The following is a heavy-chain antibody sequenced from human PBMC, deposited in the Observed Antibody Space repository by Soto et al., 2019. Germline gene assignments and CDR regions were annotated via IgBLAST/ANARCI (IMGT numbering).Heavy chain of an antibody. CDR1: GYTFTSYG. CDR2: ISAYNGNT. J-gene: IGHJ6*02. D-gene: IGHD2-2*01. Sequence: VQLVQSGAEVKKPGASVKVSCKASGYTFTSYGISWVRQAPGQGLEWMGWISAYNGNTNYAQKLQGRVTMTTDTSTSTAYMELRSLRSDATAVYYCAREPGGVVLVPSRNYGMDVWGQGTTVTVSS. V-gene: IGHV1-18*01. CDR3: AREPGGVVLVPSRNYGMDV.